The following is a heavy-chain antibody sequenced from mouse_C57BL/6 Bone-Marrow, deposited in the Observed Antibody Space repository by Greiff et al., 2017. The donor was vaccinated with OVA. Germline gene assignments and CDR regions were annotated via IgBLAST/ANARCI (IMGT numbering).Heavy chain of an antibody. J-gene: IGHJ1*03. CDR2: IWTGGGT. D-gene: IGHD2-3*01. Sequence: QVQLQQSGPGLVAPSQSLSITCTVSGFSLTSYAISWVRQPPGKGLEWLGVIWTGGGTNYNSALKSRLSISKDNSKSQVFLKMNSLQTDDTARYYCARLDFDGYFNWYFDVWGTGTTVTVSS. CDR1: GFSLTSYA. V-gene: IGHV2-9-1*01. CDR3: ARLDFDGYFNWYFDV.